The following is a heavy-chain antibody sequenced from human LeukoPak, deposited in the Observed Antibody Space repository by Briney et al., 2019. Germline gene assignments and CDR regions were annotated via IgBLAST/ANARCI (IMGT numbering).Heavy chain of an antibody. V-gene: IGHV3-30*02. Sequence: GGSLRLSCAASGFTFSGYWMTWVRQAPGKGLEWVAFIRYDGSNKYYADSVKGRFTISRDNSKNTLYLQMNSLRAEDTAVYYCAKGGGYYGSGSSIDYWGQGTLVTVSS. CDR1: GFTFSGYW. CDR3: AKGGGYYGSGSSIDY. J-gene: IGHJ4*02. CDR2: IRYDGSNK. D-gene: IGHD3-10*01.